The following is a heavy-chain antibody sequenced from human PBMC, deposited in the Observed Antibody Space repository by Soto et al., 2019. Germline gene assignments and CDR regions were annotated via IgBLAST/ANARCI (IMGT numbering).Heavy chain of an antibody. CDR3: AGGGEDIVGVPAATAPDY. D-gene: IGHD2-2*01. CDR2: INPSGGST. Sequence: QVQLVQSGAEVKKPGASVKVSCKASGYTFTSYYMHWVRQAPGQGLEWMGIINPSGGSTSYAQKFQGRVTMTRDTSTSPVYMELSSLRSEDTAVYYCAGGGEDIVGVPAATAPDYWGQGTLVTVSS. J-gene: IGHJ4*02. CDR1: GYTFTSYY. V-gene: IGHV1-46*01.